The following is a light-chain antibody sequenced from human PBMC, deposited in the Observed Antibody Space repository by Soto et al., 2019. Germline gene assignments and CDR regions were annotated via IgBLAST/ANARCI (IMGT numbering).Light chain of an antibody. V-gene: IGKV3-20*01. J-gene: IGKJ4*01. CDR1: QSVSSSY. CDR3: QQYGSSPLLT. CDR2: GAS. Sequence: EIVLTQSPGTLSLSPGERATLACRASQSVSSSYLAWYQQKPGQAPRLLIYGASSRATGIPDRFSGSWSGTDFTLTISRLEPEDFALYYCQQYGSSPLLTSSGGTMVDIK.